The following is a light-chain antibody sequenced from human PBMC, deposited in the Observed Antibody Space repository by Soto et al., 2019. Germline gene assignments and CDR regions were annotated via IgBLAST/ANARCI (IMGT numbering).Light chain of an antibody. CDR3: QQYFSTPRIT. CDR2: GAS. Sequence: EIVLTQSPATLSLSPGERATLSCRVSRNINGNYLGWYQLKRGQAPRLLIYGASTRATGIPARFSGSGSGTEFTLTISSLQAEDVAVYYCQQYFSTPRITFGQGTRLEIK. V-gene: IGKV3D-7*01. CDR1: RNINGNY. J-gene: IGKJ5*01.